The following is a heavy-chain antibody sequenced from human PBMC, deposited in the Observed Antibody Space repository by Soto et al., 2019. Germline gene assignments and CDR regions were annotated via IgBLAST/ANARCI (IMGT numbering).Heavy chain of an antibody. CDR3: ARDRREIDIVVVPAVTPGRYGMDV. V-gene: IGHV1-69*13. D-gene: IGHD2-2*01. CDR2: IIPIFGTA. J-gene: IGHJ6*02. Sequence: ASVKVSCKASGGTFSSYAISWVRQAPGQGLEWMGGIIPIFGTANYAQKFQGRVTITADESTSTAYMELSSLGSEDTAVYYCARDRREIDIVVVPAVTPGRYGMDVWGQGTTVTVSS. CDR1: GGTFSSYA.